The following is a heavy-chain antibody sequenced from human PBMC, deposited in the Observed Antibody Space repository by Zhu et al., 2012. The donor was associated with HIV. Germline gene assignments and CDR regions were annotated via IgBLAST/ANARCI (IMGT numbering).Heavy chain of an antibody. Sequence: QVQLQESGPGLVKPSETLSLTCAVSGYSISSGYYWGWIRQPPGKGLEWIGSIYHSGSTYYNPSLKSRVTISVDTSKNQFSLKLSSVTAADTAVYYCARLRWSNRDYYSGRLGTKGPRSPSP. CDR1: GYSISSGYY. J-gene: IGHJ6*03. D-gene: IGHD4-23*01. CDR2: IYHSGST. V-gene: IGHV4-38-2*01. CDR3: ARLRWSNRDYYSGR.